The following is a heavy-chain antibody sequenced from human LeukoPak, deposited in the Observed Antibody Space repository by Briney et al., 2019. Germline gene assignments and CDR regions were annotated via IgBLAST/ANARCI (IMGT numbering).Heavy chain of an antibody. Sequence: GGSLRLSCAASGFTFSSYATHWVRQAPGKGLEYVSAISSNGGSTYYANSVKGRFTISRDNSKNTLFLQMGSLRAEDMAVYYCARGGSIAARPIDYWGQGTLVTVSS. D-gene: IGHD6-6*01. J-gene: IGHJ4*02. V-gene: IGHV3-64*01. CDR2: ISSNGGST. CDR1: GFTFSSYA. CDR3: ARGGSIAARPIDY.